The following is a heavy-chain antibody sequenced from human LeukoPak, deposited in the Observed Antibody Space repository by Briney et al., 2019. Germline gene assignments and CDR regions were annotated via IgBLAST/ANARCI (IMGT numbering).Heavy chain of an antibody. Sequence: ASVKVSCKASGYTFTGYYMHWVRQAPGQGLEWMGWINPNSGNTGYAQKFQGRVTMTRNTSISTAYMELSSLRSEDTAVYYCARGGNTVAYYYYYYMDVWGKGTTVTISS. CDR1: GYTFTGYY. CDR2: INPNSGNT. V-gene: IGHV1-8*02. D-gene: IGHD4-23*01. J-gene: IGHJ6*03. CDR3: ARGGNTVAYYYYYYMDV.